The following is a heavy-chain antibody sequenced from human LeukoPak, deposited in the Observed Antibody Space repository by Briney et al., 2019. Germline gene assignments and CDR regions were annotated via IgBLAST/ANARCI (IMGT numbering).Heavy chain of an antibody. V-gene: IGHV5-10-1*01. D-gene: IGHD6-13*01. J-gene: IGHJ4*02. CDR2: IDPSDSYT. CDR3: VRQGTHIAAAGIDY. Sequence: GESLRISCKGSGYVFTNYWISWVRQMPGKGLEWMGRIDPSDSYTNYSPSFQGHVTISADTSIGTAYLQWSSLKASDTAMYYCVRQGTHIAAAGIDYWGQGTLVTVSS. CDR1: GYVFTNYW.